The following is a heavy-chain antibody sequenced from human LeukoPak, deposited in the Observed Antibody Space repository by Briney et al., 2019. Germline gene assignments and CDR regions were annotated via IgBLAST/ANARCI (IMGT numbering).Heavy chain of an antibody. J-gene: IGHJ4*02. Sequence: ASVKVSCKASGYTFTSYYMHWVRQAPGQGPEWMGIINPSGGSTSYAQKFQGRVTMTRDTSTSTVYMELSSLRSEDTAVYYCARDLQQLVSFDYWGQGTLVTVSS. D-gene: IGHD6-13*01. CDR1: GYTFTSYY. CDR2: INPSGGST. CDR3: ARDLQQLVSFDY. V-gene: IGHV1-46*01.